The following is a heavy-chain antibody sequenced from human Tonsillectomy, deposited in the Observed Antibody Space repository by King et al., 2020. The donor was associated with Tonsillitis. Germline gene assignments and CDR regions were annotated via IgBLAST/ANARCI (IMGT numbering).Heavy chain of an antibody. J-gene: IGHJ6*02. V-gene: IGHV5-51*01. Sequence: QLVQSGAEVKKPGESLKISCKGSGYSFTSYWIGWVRQMPGKGLEWMGIIYPGDSDTRYSPSFQGQVTISADKSISTAYLQCSSLKASDTAMFYCARRRRSYSGSSSGMDVWGQGTTVTVSS. CDR3: ARRRRSYSGSSSGMDV. CDR1: GYSFTSYW. CDR2: IYPGDSDT. D-gene: IGHD1-26*01.